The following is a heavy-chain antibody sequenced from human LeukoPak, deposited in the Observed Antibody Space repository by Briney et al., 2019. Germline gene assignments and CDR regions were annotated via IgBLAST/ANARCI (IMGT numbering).Heavy chain of an antibody. D-gene: IGHD6-13*01. CDR3: ARGRTITAAYDY. J-gene: IGHJ4*02. CDR2: INHSGIT. CDR1: GGSFRGYY. Sequence: KTSETLSLTSAVYGGSFRGYYWSWSRQPPRKGLEWIGEINHSGITNYNTSLKSRVTISVDTPKNQFSLQLSSVTAADTAVYYCARGRTITAAYDYWGQGTLVTVSS. V-gene: IGHV4-34*01.